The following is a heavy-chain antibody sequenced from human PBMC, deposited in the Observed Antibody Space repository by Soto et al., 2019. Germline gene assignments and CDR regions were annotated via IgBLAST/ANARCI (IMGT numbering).Heavy chain of an antibody. CDR1: DFTFGTYV. CDR2: ISFDGSSQ. J-gene: IGHJ6*02. Sequence: QVQLVESGGGVVQPERSQRLSCAASDFTFGTYVMHWVRQAPGKGLEWVALISFDGSSQYYADSVKGRFTISRDNSRKTMYLQMNSLRPEDTAVYYCAREMIPMIMGGMSALDVWGHGTTVTVS. CDR3: AREMIPMIMGGMSALDV. V-gene: IGHV3-30*04. D-gene: IGHD3-22*01.